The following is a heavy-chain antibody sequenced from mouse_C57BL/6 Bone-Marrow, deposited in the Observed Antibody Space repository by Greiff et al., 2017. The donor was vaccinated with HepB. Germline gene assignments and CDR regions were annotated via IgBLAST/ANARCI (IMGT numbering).Heavy chain of an antibody. D-gene: IGHD1-1*01. CDR3: ARGSSSYDWYFDG. CDR2: VYPYNGGT. J-gene: IGHJ1*03. CDR1: GYTFTDYY. V-gene: IGHV1-36*01. Sequence: EVQLVQPGPVLVKPGPSVKISCKASGYTFTDYYMHWVKQSPGRGLEWIGIVYPYNGGTKYNEKFKGKATLTVDTPSSTAYMELSSLTSEDSAVYYCARGSSSYDWYFDGWGTGTTVTVA.